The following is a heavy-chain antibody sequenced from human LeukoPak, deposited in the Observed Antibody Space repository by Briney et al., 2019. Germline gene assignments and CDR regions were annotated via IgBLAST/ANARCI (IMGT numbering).Heavy chain of an antibody. Sequence: SETLSPTCTVSGGSIDNSHYYWGWIRQPPGEGLEWIASIHYSGSIHYNPSLKSRVTISVDTSKNRFSLKLSSVTAADTAVYYCVRLASGLIDYWGQGTLVTVSS. CDR2: IHYSGSI. CDR1: GGSIDNSHYY. V-gene: IGHV4-39*01. J-gene: IGHJ4*02. CDR3: VRLASGLIDY. D-gene: IGHD6-19*01.